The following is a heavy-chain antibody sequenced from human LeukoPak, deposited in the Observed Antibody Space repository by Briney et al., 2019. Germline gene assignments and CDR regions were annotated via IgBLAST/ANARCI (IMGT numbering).Heavy chain of an antibody. CDR1: AASISNYY. CDR2: ISTSGST. D-gene: IGHD3-22*01. CDR3: ASPRSGYRYTFDY. Sequence: SETLSLTCAVSAASISNYYWSWIRQAPGKGLEWIGYISTSGSTNYNPSLKSRVSISLDTSKNRFSLNLNFVTAADTAVYYCASPRSGYRYTFDYWGQRALVTVSS. J-gene: IGHJ4*02. V-gene: IGHV4-4*09.